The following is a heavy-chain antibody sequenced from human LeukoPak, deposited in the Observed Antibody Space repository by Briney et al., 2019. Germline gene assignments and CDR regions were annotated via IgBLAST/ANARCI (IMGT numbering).Heavy chain of an antibody. V-gene: IGHV1-69*04. Sequence: ASVKVSCKASGGTFSSYAISWVRQAPGQGLEWMGRIIPILGIANYAQKFQGRVTITADKSTSTAYMELSSLRSEDTAVYYCAREVERYCSGGSCYADGYWGQGTLVTVSS. J-gene: IGHJ4*02. CDR2: IIPILGIA. D-gene: IGHD2-15*01. CDR3: AREVERYCSGGSCYADGY. CDR1: GGTFSSYA.